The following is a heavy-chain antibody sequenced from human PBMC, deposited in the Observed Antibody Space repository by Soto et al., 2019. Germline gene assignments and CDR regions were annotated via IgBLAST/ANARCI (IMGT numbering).Heavy chain of an antibody. V-gene: IGHV3-11*06. D-gene: IGHD2-21*02. J-gene: IGHJ4*02. CDR1: GFTFSDYY. Sequence: QVQLVESGGGLVKPGGSRRLSCAAAGFTFSDYYMSWIRQAPGKGLEWVSYISGSSSYTNYADSVNGRFTDSRDNAKKSLYLDMTSLRAEDTAVYYCARDLAYCGGVCAPVYFDNWGQGTLVTVSS. CDR3: ARDLAYCGGVCAPVYFDN. CDR2: ISGSSSYT.